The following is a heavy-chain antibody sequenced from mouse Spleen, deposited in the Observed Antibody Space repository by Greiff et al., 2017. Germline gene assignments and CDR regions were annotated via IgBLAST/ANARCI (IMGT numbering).Heavy chain of an antibody. V-gene: IGHV5-17*01. CDR1: GFTFSDYG. D-gene: IGHD1-1*01. CDR3: ARDYYGSSWAMDY. J-gene: IGHJ4*01. Sequence: EVKLVESGGGLVKPGGSLKLSCAASGFTFSDYGMHWVRQAPEKGLEWVAYISSGSSTIYYADTVKGRFTISRDNAKNTLFLQMTSLRSEDTAMYYCARDYYGSSWAMDYWGQGTSVTVSS. CDR2: ISSGSSTI.